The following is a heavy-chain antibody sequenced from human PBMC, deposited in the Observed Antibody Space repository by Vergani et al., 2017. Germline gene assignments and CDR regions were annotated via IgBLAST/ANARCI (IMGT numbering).Heavy chain of an antibody. CDR2: INPNSGGT. CDR1: GYTFTGYY. Sequence: QVQLVQSGAEVKKPGASVKVSCKASGYTFTGYYMHWVRQAPGQGLEWMGWINPNSGGTNYAQKFQGRVTMTRDTSISTAYMELSRLRSDDTAVYYCARGRRPVASSYYDSSGYYFSDYFDYWGQGTLVPVSS. D-gene: IGHD3-22*01. V-gene: IGHV1-2*02. CDR3: ARGRRPVASSYYDSSGYYFSDYFDY. J-gene: IGHJ4*02.